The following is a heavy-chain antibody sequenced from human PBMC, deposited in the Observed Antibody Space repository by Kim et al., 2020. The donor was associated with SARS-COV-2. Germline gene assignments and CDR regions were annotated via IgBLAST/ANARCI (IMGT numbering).Heavy chain of an antibody. CDR2: ISGSGGST. CDR3: AKDAHEQLWLSRWFDP. Sequence: GGSLRLSCAASGFTFSSYAMSWVRQAPGKGLEWVSAISGSGGSTYYADSVKGRFTISRDNSKNTLYLQMNSLRAEDTAVYYCAKDAHEQLWLSRWFDPWGQGTLVTVSS. D-gene: IGHD5-18*01. J-gene: IGHJ5*02. V-gene: IGHV3-23*01. CDR1: GFTFSSYA.